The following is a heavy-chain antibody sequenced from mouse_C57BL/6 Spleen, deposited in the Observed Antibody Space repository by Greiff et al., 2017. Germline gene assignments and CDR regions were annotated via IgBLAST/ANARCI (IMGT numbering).Heavy chain of an antibody. J-gene: IGHJ4*01. CDR1: GYTFTDYY. CDR3: ARGLAYYAMDY. D-gene: IGHD4-1*01. Sequence: VQLKQSGPELVKPGASVKISCKASGYTFTDYYMNWVKQSHGKSLEWIGDINPNNGGTSYNQKFKGKATLTVDKSSSTAYMELRSLTSEDSAVYYCARGLAYYAMDYWGQGTSVTVSS. V-gene: IGHV1-26*01. CDR2: INPNNGGT.